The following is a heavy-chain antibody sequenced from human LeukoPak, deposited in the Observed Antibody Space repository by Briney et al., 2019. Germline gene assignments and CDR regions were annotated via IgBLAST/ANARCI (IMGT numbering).Heavy chain of an antibody. CDR2: INPNSGGT. Sequence: ASVKVSCKASGYTFTGYYMHWVRQAPGQGLEWMGWINPNSGGTNYAQKFQGRVTMTRDTSISTAYMELSRLRSDDTAVYYCARDDPNYNWFDPWGQGTLVTVSS. V-gene: IGHV1-2*02. D-gene: IGHD1-1*01. CDR3: ARDDPNYNWFDP. J-gene: IGHJ5*02. CDR1: GYTFTGYY.